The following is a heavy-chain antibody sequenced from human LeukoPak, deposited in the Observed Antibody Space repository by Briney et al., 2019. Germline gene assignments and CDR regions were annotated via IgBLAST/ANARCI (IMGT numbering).Heavy chain of an antibody. D-gene: IGHD2-2*01. Sequence: PGRSLRLSCAASGFTFSSYAMHWVRQAPGKGLEWVAVISYDGSNKYHADSVKGRFTISRDNSKNTLYLQMNSLRAEDTAVYYCAKDRLIVPAASSFDYWGQGTLVTVSS. V-gene: IGHV3-30*04. CDR2: ISYDGSNK. CDR1: GFTFSSYA. CDR3: AKDRLIVPAASSFDY. J-gene: IGHJ4*02.